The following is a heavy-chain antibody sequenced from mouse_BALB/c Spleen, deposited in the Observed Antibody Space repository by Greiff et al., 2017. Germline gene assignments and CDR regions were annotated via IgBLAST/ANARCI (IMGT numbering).Heavy chain of an antibody. V-gene: IGHV1-77*01. CDR1: GYTFTDYH. Sequence: QGQLQQSGAELARPWASVKLSCKASGYTFTDYHINWVKQRTGQGLEWIGEIYPGSGNTYYNEKFKGKATLTADKSSSTAYMQLSSLTSEDSAVYFCARGEYGNYFDYWGQGTTLTVSS. J-gene: IGHJ2*01. D-gene: IGHD2-10*02. CDR2: IYPGSGNT. CDR3: ARGEYGNYFDY.